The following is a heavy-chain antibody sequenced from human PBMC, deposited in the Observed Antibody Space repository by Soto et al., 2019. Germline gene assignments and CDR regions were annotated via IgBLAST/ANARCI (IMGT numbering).Heavy chain of an antibody. V-gene: IGHV3-33*01. CDR1: GFTFSSYG. J-gene: IGHJ4*02. Sequence: GGSLRLSCAASGFTFSSYGMHWVRQAPGKGLEWVAFIWYDGSNKYYADSVKGRFTISRDNSKNTLYLQMNSLRAEDTAVYYCVRSRRVATHIDYWGQGTLVTVSS. CDR2: IWYDGSNK. D-gene: IGHD5-12*01. CDR3: VRSRRVATHIDY.